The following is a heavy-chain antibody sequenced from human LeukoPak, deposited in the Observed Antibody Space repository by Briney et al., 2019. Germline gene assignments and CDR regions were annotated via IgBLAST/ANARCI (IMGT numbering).Heavy chain of an antibody. V-gene: IGHV3-23*01. J-gene: IGHJ3*02. CDR3: ANSKAVTIFGVVMGAFDI. D-gene: IGHD3-3*01. CDR1: GFTFSSYA. CDR2: ISGSGGST. Sequence: PGGSLRLSCAASGFTFSSYAMNWVRQAPGKGLEWVSGISGSGGSTYYADSVKGRFTISRDNSKSTLYLQMNSLRAEDTAVYYCANSKAVTIFGVVMGAFDIWGQGTMVTVSS.